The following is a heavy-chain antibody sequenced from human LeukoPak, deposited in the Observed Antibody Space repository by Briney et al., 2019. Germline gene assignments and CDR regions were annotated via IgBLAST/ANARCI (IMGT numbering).Heavy chain of an antibody. CDR1: GFTFSSYS. CDR2: ISSSSSTI. J-gene: IGHJ5*02. CDR3: ARVATGSYDWFDP. Sequence: GGSLRLSCAASGFTFSSYSMNWVRQAPGKGLEWVSYISSSSSTIYYADSVKGRFTISRDNAKNSLYLQMNSLRAEDTAVYFCARVATGSYDWFDPWGQGTLVTVSS. V-gene: IGHV3-48*04. D-gene: IGHD3-10*01.